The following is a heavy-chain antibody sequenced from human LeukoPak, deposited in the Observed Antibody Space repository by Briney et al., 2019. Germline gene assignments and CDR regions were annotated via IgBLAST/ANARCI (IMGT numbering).Heavy chain of an antibody. CDR2: ISGSGNGFSV. D-gene: IGHD1-26*01. Sequence: GGSLRLSCSASGFVFTIYTMYWVRQAPGKGPEYVSTISGSGNGFSVYYAGSVKGRFTISRDDSKSILYLQMNGLRSEDTAVYYCVKDFGRIRGTPDSWGQGTLVTVSS. V-gene: IGHV3-64D*06. CDR3: VKDFGRIRGTPDS. J-gene: IGHJ4*02. CDR1: GFVFTIYT.